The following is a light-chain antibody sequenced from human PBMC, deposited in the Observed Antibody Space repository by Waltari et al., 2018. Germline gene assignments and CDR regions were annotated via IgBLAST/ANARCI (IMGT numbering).Light chain of an antibody. CDR1: QRVLYSSNNENY. CDR2: WAS. V-gene: IGKV4-1*01. CDR3: QQYYNTPLT. Sequence: DIVITQSPGSLVVSLGARGTLNCKSSQRVLYSSNNENYLAWYQQKAGQPPKLLIIWASTRHSGVPDRFSGSGSGTDFTLTISSLQAEDVVVYYCQQYYNTPLTFGQGTKVEIK. J-gene: IGKJ1*01.